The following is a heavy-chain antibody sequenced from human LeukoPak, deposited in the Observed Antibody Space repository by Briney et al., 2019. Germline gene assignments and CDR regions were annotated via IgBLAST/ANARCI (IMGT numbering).Heavy chain of an antibody. D-gene: IGHD3-10*01. CDR2: IYSGGST. CDR1: GFTVSSNY. Sequence: GGSLRLSWAASGFTVSSNYMSWVRQAPGKGLEWVSVIYSGGSTYYADSVKGRFTISRDNSKNTLYLQMNSLRAEDTAVYYCARGGVISEAFDYWGQGTLVTVSS. V-gene: IGHV3-66*01. J-gene: IGHJ4*02. CDR3: ARGGVISEAFDY.